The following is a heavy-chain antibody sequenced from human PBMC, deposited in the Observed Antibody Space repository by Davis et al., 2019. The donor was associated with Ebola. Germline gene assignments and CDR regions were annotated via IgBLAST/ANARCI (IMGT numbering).Heavy chain of an antibody. J-gene: IGHJ4*01. CDR2: TTHSGAT. Sequence: SETLSLTCAVYGGSFGGYYWTWIRQSPGKGLEWIGETTHSGATYYNPSLKSRVTISVDTSDNHFSLNLGSVTAADTGIYYCARGTPVRLFDYWGQGSLVTVSS. CDR3: ARGTPVRLFDY. D-gene: IGHD2-15*01. CDR1: GGSFGGYY. V-gene: IGHV4-34*01.